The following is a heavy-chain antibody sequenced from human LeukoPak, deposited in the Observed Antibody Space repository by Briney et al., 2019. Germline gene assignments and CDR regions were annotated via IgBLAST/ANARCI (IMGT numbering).Heavy chain of an antibody. CDR3: ARGPSPYCGDDCYSHAFDI. D-gene: IGHD2-21*02. V-gene: IGHV4-39*07. CDR1: GGSISSSSYY. CDR2: IHHSGST. J-gene: IGHJ3*02. Sequence: PSETLSLTCTVSGGSISSSSYYWGWIRQPPGKGLEWIGEIHHSGSTNYNPSLKSRVTVSADKSKNQFSLTLSSVTAADTAVYYCARGPSPYCGDDCYSHAFDIWGQGTMVAVSS.